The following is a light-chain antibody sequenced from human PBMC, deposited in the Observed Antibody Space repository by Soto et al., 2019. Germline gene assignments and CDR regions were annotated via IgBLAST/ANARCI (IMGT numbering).Light chain of an antibody. V-gene: IGKV1-33*01. J-gene: IGKJ5*01. Sequence: IQMTQSPSSLSASVGDRVTITCQASQDISNYLNWYQQRPGKAPKLLISDASHLETGVPSRFSGRGSGTDFTFTISSLQPEDIATYYCQQYQYLITFGQGTRLE. CDR3: QQYQYLIT. CDR1: QDISNY. CDR2: DAS.